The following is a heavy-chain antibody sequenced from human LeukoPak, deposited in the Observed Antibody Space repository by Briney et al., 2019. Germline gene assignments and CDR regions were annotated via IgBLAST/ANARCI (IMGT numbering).Heavy chain of an antibody. D-gene: IGHD5-12*01. CDR2: ISINGGST. J-gene: IGHJ5*02. V-gene: IGHV3-64D*06. Sequence: QPAWALRLSCSPSGTAFRTYAMHWVRKPPGKGLYYVSAISINGGSTYYADSVRGRFTISRDNSKNTLYLQMSSLRPDDTAVYYCVRTYDENPLGWFDPWGQGTLVTVSS. CDR1: GTAFRTYA. CDR3: VRTYDENPLGWFDP.